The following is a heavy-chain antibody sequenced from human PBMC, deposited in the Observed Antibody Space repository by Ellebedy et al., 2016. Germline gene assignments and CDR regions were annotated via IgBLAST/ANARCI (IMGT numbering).Heavy chain of an antibody. J-gene: IGHJ4*02. CDR3: ARNGRLRPPDY. Sequence: SETLSLTXAVYGGSFSGYYWSWIRQPPGKGLEWIGEINHSGSTNYNPSLKSRVTISVDTSKNQFSLKLSSVTAADTAVYYCARNGRLRPPDYWGQGTLVTVSS. V-gene: IGHV4-34*01. CDR1: GGSFSGYY. CDR2: INHSGST. D-gene: IGHD5-12*01.